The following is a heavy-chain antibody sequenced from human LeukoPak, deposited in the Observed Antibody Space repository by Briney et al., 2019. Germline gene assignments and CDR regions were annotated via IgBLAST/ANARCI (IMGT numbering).Heavy chain of an antibody. Sequence: ASVKASCKASDYTLTHYGITWVRQAPGQGLEWMGWISADNGNTNYAQKLQGRVTMTTDTSTNTAYMELRSLRSDDTAVYYCARGHKNFDFWGQGTLVTVSS. CDR1: DYTLTHYG. V-gene: IGHV1-18*01. J-gene: IGHJ4*02. CDR3: ARGHKNFDF. CDR2: ISADNGNT.